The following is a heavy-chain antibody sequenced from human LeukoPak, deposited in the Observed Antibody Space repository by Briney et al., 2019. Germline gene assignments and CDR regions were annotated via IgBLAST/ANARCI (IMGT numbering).Heavy chain of an antibody. CDR1: GFSFDDYG. Sequence: GRSLRLSCAASGFSFDDYGMHWVRQVPGKGLEWVSGITWNSNREGYTDSVKGRFTIPRDNAKNSLYLQMNSLRVEDTALYYCAKDGGGVTMTLDYWGQGTLVTVS. D-gene: IGHD4-17*01. V-gene: IGHV3-9*01. CDR3: AKDGGGVTMTLDY. CDR2: ITWNSNRE. J-gene: IGHJ4*02.